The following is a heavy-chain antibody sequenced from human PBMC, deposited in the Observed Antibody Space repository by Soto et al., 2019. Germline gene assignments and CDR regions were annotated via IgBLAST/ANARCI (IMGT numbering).Heavy chain of an antibody. CDR1: GDSVTSGSYY. V-gene: IGHV4-61*03. CDR3: AREWGLLPYYVMNV. J-gene: IGHJ6*02. Sequence: SETLSLTCIVSGDSVTSGSYYWTWLRQPPGRGLEWIGYISYTGRTKYNPSLQSRVTISVDTSKNDFSLNLSSVTAADTAVYFCAREWGLLPYYVMNVWGHGTAVTVSS. D-gene: IGHD7-27*01. CDR2: ISYTGRT.